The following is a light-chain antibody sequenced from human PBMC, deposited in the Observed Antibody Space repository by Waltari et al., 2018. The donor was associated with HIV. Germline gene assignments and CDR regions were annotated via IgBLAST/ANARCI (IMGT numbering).Light chain of an antibody. CDR1: RTVFYNYYTENY. J-gene: IGKJ4*01. CDR3: HQYFSLPLT. V-gene: IGKV4-1*01. Sequence: DIVMTQSPESLTVSLGERGTINCRSSRTVFYNYYTENYLAWYQHKPGQPPKVLIYRASTRAFGVSDRFSGTGSGTNFSLTISNLQADDLAVYYCHQYFSLPLTFGGGTKLEVK. CDR2: RAS.